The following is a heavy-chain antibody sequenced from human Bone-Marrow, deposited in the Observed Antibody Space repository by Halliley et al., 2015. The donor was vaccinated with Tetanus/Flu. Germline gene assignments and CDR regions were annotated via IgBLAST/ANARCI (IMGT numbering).Heavy chain of an antibody. J-gene: IGHJ4*02. Sequence: TLSLTCAVNGGSLSGNYWSWIRQPPGKGLEWIGEIIKTGSTDYNPSLKGRVTMSVDTSKNQLSLRLTSVTAADTAVYYCASHSGWANFDYWGQGILVNVSS. CDR3: ASHSGWANFDY. CDR1: GGSLSGNY. D-gene: IGHD6-19*01. CDR2: IIKTGST. V-gene: IGHV4-34*12.